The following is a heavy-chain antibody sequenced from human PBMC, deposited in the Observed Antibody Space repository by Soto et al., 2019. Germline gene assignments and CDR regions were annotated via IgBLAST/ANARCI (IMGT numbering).Heavy chain of an antibody. Sequence: GGSLRLSCAASGFTFSSYAMTWVRQAPGKGLEWVSSISGSGDYTYYADSVKGRFTISRDNSKNTLYLQMNSLRAEDTAVYYCAKGLAVAGLYYYGMDVWGQGTTVTVSS. V-gene: IGHV3-23*01. CDR2: ISGSGDYT. CDR1: GFTFSSYA. CDR3: AKGLAVAGLYYYGMDV. J-gene: IGHJ6*02. D-gene: IGHD6-19*01.